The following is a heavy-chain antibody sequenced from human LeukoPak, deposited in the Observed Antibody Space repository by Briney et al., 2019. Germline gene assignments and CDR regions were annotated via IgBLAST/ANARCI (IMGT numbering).Heavy chain of an antibody. V-gene: IGHV1-69*05. CDR3: ARDEGRTGAFDI. CDR1: GGTFSSYA. CDR2: IIPIFGTA. J-gene: IGHJ3*02. Sequence: SVKVSCKASGGTFSSYAISWVRQAPGQGLEWMGGIIPIFGTANYAQKFQGRVTITTDESTSTAYMELSSLRSEDTAVYYCARDEGRTGAFDIWGQGTMVTVSS. D-gene: IGHD1-1*01.